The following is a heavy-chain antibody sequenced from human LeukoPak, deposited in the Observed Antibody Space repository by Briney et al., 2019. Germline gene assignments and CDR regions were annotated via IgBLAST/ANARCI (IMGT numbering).Heavy chain of an antibody. CDR2: ISNVGGSK. CDR3: ARAAHGGVDY. J-gene: IGHJ4*02. Sequence: GGPLRLSCAASGFTFSDYAIHWVRQAPGKGLEWVSVISNVGGSKHYADSVKGRFTISRDNSKNTLLLQMNSLRPEDTAVYYCARAAHGGVDYWGQGTLVTVSS. V-gene: IGHV3-30-3*01. D-gene: IGHD4-23*01. CDR1: GFTFSDYA.